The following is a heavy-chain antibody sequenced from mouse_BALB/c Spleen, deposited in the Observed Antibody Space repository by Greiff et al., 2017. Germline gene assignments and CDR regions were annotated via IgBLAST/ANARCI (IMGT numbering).Heavy chain of an antibody. CDR2: ISSGGSYT. V-gene: IGHV5-6*01. CDR1: GFTFSSYG. Sequence: EVQGVESGGDLVKPGGSLKLSCAASGFTFSSYGMSWVRQTPDKRLEWVATISSGGSYTYYPDSVKGRFTISRDNAKNTLYLQMSSLKSEDTAMYYCARQEVSYGYFDVWGAGTTVTVSS. D-gene: IGHD2-12*01. J-gene: IGHJ1*01. CDR3: ARQEVSYGYFDV.